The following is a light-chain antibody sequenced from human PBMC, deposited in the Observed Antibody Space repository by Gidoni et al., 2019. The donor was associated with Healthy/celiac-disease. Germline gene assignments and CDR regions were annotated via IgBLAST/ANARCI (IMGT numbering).Light chain of an antibody. CDR3: QQYNSYSIT. CDR1: QSISSW. CDR2: KAS. V-gene: IGKV1-5*03. J-gene: IGKJ2*01. Sequence: DLQMPQSPSTLSASVGDRVTITCRASQSISSWLAWYQQKPGKAPKLLIYKASSLESGVPSRFSGSGSGTEFTLTISSLQPDDFATYYCQQYNSYSITFGQGTKLEIK.